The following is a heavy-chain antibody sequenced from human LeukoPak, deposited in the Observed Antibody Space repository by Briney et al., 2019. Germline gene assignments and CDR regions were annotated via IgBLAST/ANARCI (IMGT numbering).Heavy chain of an antibody. CDR3: ASRGDYGINY. CDR1: GFTFSSYG. V-gene: IGHV3-30*03. D-gene: IGHD4-17*01. J-gene: IGHJ4*02. Sequence: PGGSLRLSCAASGFTFSSYGMHWVRQAPGKGLEWVAVISYDGSNKYYADSVKGRFTISRDNSKNTLYLQMNSLRAEDTAVYYCASRGDYGINYWGQGTLVTVSS. CDR2: ISYDGSNK.